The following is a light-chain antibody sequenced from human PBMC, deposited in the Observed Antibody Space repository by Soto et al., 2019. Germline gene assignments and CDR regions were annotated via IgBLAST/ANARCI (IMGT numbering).Light chain of an antibody. CDR1: SSVVGAYDF. J-gene: IGLJ1*01. CDR2: DVN. Sequence: QSALTQPASVSGSPGQSIAMSCTGTSSVVGAYDFVSWYQQHPGKAPKLLIYDVNNRPSGISSRFSGSKSGNTASLTISGLQAEDETEYSCSSYTTGSAEVFGTGTKVPVL. CDR3: SSYTTGSAEV. V-gene: IGLV2-14*03.